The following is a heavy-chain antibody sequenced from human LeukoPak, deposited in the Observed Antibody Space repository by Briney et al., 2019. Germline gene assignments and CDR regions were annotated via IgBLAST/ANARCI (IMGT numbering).Heavy chain of an antibody. V-gene: IGHV3-48*04. Sequence: PGGSLRLSCAASGFNVGYYSMNWVRQAPGKGLEWVSYISFSNSTLYYEDSVRGRFTISRDNAKNSLSLQMNSLRAEDTAVYYCAGGGATSFDYWGQGILVTVSS. J-gene: IGHJ4*02. CDR3: AGGGATSFDY. CDR1: GFNVGYYS. CDR2: ISFSNSTL. D-gene: IGHD5-12*01.